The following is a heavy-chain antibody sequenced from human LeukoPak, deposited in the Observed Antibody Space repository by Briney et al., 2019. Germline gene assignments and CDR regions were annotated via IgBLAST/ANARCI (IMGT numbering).Heavy chain of an antibody. V-gene: IGHV3-11*01. CDR3: ARDLAMWKDDYGDAGWFDP. Sequence: GGSLRLSCAASGFTLSDYYMSWIRQAPGKGLEWVSYISSSGSTIYYADSVKGRFTISRDNAKNSLYLQMNSLRAEDTAVYYCARDLAMWKDDYGDAGWFDPWGQGTLVTVSS. J-gene: IGHJ5*02. CDR2: ISSSGSTI. CDR1: GFTLSDYY. D-gene: IGHD4-17*01.